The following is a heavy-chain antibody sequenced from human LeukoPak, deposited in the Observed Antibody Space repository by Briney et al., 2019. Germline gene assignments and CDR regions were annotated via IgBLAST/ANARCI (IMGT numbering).Heavy chain of an antibody. V-gene: IGHV4-34*01. CDR3: ARPRYQLLLFDAFDI. D-gene: IGHD2-2*01. CDR2: INHSGST. Sequence: SETLSLTCAVYGGSFSGYYWSWIRQPPGKGLEWIGEINHSGSTNYNPSFKSRVTISVDTSKNQFSLKLSSVTAADTAVYYCARPRYQLLLFDAFDIWGQGTMVTASS. J-gene: IGHJ3*02. CDR1: GGSFSGYY.